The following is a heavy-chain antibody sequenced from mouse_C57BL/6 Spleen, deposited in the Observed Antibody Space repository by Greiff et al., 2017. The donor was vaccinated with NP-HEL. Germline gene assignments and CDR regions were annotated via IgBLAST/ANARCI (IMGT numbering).Heavy chain of an antibody. CDR3: ARRYSNYVDFDY. D-gene: IGHD2-5*01. Sequence: QVQLQQPGAELVRPGSSVKLSCKASSYTFTSYWMHWVKQRPIQGLEWIGNIDPSDSETHYNQKFKDKATLTVDKSSSTAYMQLSSLTSEDSAVYYCARRYSNYVDFDYWGQGTTLTVSS. J-gene: IGHJ2*01. V-gene: IGHV1-52*01. CDR1: SYTFTSYW. CDR2: IDPSDSET.